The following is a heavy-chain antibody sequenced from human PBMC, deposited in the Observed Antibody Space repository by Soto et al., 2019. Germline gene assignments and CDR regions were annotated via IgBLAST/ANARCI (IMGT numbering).Heavy chain of an antibody. CDR2: INPSGGST. Sequence: GASVKVSCKASGYTFTSYYMHRVRQAPGQGLEWMGIINPSGGSTSYAQKFQGRVTMTRDTSTSTVYMELSSLRSEDTAVYYCARDYYDCSGYYPDAFDIWGQGTMVTVSS. CDR1: GYTFTSYY. CDR3: ARDYYDCSGYYPDAFDI. D-gene: IGHD3-22*01. V-gene: IGHV1-46*01. J-gene: IGHJ3*02.